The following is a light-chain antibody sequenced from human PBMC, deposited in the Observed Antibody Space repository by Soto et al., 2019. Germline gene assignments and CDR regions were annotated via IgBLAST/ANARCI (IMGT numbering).Light chain of an antibody. CDR1: SSNIGAGHH. CDR2: NKD. CDR3: QSYGTSLSDVL. Sequence: QSVLTQPPSVSGAPGQRVTVSCTGSSSNIGAGHHVHWYQQLPGTAPKLLIYNKDNRPSGVPDRFSGSKSGTSASLAISGLQAEDEAEDDCQSYGTSLSDVLFGGGTKLTAL. V-gene: IGLV1-40*01. J-gene: IGLJ2*01.